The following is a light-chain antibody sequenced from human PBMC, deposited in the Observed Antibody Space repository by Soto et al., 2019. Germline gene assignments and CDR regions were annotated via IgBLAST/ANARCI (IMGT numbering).Light chain of an antibody. CDR2: GNS. J-gene: IGLJ2*01. Sequence: QSVLTQPPSXSGAPXXXXTISCTGSSSNIGAGYDVHWYQQLPGTAPKLLIYGNSNRPSGVPDRFSGSKSGTSASLAITGLQAEDEADYYCQSYDSSLSGVVFGGGTKLTVL. V-gene: IGLV1-40*01. CDR1: SSNIGAGYD. CDR3: QSYDSSLSGVV.